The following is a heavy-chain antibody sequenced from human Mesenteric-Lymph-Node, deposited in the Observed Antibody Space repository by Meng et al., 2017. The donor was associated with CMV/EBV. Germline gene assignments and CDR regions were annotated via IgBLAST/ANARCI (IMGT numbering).Heavy chain of an antibody. Sequence: ASVKVSCKASGYTFSDYGISWVRQAPGQGLEWMGWISGHNGNTKYAQKVQGRVAMTTDTPTSTDYMELRSLGSDDTAVYYCARDLDTYYYGSGTFLSDYLGQGTLVTVSS. J-gene: IGHJ4*02. D-gene: IGHD3-10*01. CDR2: ISGHNGNT. V-gene: IGHV1-18*01. CDR3: ARDLDTYYYGSGTFLSDY. CDR1: GYTFSDYG.